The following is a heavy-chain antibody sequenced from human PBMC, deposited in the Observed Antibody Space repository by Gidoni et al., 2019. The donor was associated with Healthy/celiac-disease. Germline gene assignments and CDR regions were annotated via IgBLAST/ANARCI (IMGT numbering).Heavy chain of an antibody. CDR1: GFTLGDYA. V-gene: IGHV3-49*03. CDR3: TREAPPDYYFDY. CDR2: IRSKAYGGTT. J-gene: IGHJ4*02. D-gene: IGHD2-21*01. Sequence: EVQLVESGGGLVQPGRSLRLSCTASGFTLGDYAMSWFRQAPGKGLEWVGFIRSKAYGGTTEYAASMKGRFTISRDDSKSIAYLQMNSLKSEDTAVYYCTREAPPDYYFDYWGQGTLVTVSS.